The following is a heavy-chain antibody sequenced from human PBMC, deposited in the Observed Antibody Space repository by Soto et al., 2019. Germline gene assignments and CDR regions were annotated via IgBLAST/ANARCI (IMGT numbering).Heavy chain of an antibody. CDR3: AREEGLLNWFDP. Sequence: EVQLVESGGGLVQPGGSLRLSCAASGFTFSSYSMNWVRQAPGKGLEWVSYISSSSSTIYYADSVKGRFTISRDNAKNALYLQMNSLRAEDTAGSYCAREEGLLNWFDPWGQGTLVTVSS. CDR2: ISSSSSTI. V-gene: IGHV3-48*01. D-gene: IGHD1-26*01. CDR1: GFTFSSYS. J-gene: IGHJ5*02.